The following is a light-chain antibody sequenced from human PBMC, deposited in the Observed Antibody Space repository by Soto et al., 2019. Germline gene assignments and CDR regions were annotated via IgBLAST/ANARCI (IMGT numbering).Light chain of an antibody. CDR3: QRSYSTPWT. CDR1: QSISNY. CDR2: AAS. Sequence: DIQMTQSPSSLSASVGDRVTITCRASQSISNYLNWYQQKPGKAPKLLIYAASSLQSGVPSRFSGSGSGTDFTLTISSLQPEDFATYYCQRSYSTPWTFGQGTKVEFK. J-gene: IGKJ1*01. V-gene: IGKV1-39*01.